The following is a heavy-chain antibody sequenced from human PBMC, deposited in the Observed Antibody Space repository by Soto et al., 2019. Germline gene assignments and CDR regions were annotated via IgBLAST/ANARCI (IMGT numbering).Heavy chain of an antibody. CDR1: GGSISNGYYY. CDR3: ARNPVRITIFGVDIPTPRNYYGMDV. V-gene: IGHV4-30-4*01. J-gene: IGHJ6*02. Sequence: PSETLSLTCPVSGGSISNGYYYWSWIRQPPGKGLEWIGYIYYSGSTYYNPSLKSRVTISVHTSKNQFSLKLSSVTAADTAVYYCARNPVRITIFGVDIPTPRNYYGMDVWGQGTTVTVSS. CDR2: IYYSGST. D-gene: IGHD3-3*01.